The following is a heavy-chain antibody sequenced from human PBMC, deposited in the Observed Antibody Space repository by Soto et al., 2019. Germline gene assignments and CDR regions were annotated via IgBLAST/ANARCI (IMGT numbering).Heavy chain of an antibody. J-gene: IGHJ4*02. D-gene: IGHD2-15*01. CDR3: AKDWGRFCSGSNCYLFES. CDR1: GYSFTTYA. V-gene: IGHV1-3*01. CDR2: IHAGNGDT. Sequence: GASVKVSCKASGYSFTTYAMQWVRQAPGQRLEWMGWIHAGNGDTKYSQKFQGRVTITRDTSASTAYMELSSLRVEDTALYYCAKDWGRFCSGSNCYLFESWGQGTLVTVSS.